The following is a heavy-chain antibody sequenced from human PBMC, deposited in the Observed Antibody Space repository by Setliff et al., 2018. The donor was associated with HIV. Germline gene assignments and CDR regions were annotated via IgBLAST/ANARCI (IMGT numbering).Heavy chain of an antibody. J-gene: IGHJ2*01. CDR2: ISYSGIT. Sequence: PSETLSLTCIVSGGSISSGGYYWSWIRQHPGKGLEWIGYISYSGITYYKPSLRSRVSISVDTSKNQFSLKLSSVTAADTAVYYCARTEGASYYESGNYYSVGFFDLWGRGSLVTVSS. CDR3: ARTEGASYYESGNYYSVGFFDL. V-gene: IGHV4-31*02. D-gene: IGHD3-22*01. CDR1: GGSISSGGYY.